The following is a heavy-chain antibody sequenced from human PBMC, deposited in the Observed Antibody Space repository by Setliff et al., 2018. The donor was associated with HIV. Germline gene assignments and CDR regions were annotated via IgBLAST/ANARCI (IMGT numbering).Heavy chain of an antibody. CDR3: AKGGGLNFRYHDWFVKI. J-gene: IGHJ4*03. CDR2: IYPGDSDI. D-gene: IGHD3-9*01. Sequence: GESLKISCEASGYTFTNYWIGWVRQMPGKGLEWMGIIYPGDSDIIYSPSFQGQVTISADRSINTAYLQWSSLRGSDTAMYYCAKGGGLNFRYHDWFVKIWGQGTLVTVSS. V-gene: IGHV5-51*01. CDR1: GYTFTNYW.